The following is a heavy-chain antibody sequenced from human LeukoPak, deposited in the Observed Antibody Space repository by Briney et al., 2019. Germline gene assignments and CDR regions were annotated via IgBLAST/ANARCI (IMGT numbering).Heavy chain of an antibody. V-gene: IGHV4-59*01. CDR1: GGSISSYY. D-gene: IGHD3-16*01. J-gene: IGHJ5*02. Sequence: PSETLSLTCTVSGGSISSYYWSWIRQPPGKGLEWIGYIYTSGSTNYNPSLKSRVTISVDTSKNQFSLKLSSVTAADTAVYYCARDTQGLGGLNWFDPWGQGTLVTVSS. CDR3: ARDTQGLGGLNWFDP. CDR2: IYTSGST.